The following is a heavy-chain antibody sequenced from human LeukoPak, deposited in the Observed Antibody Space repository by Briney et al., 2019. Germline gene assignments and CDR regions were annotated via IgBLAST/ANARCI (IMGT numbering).Heavy chain of an antibody. CDR1: GYTFSSYG. V-gene: IGHV1-18*01. CDR3: ARDWNYVNDDFDI. CDR2: VSTYNGDT. D-gene: IGHD1-7*01. Sequence: ASVTVSCKASGYTFSSYGISWVRQAPGQGLEWMGWVSTYNGDTNYAQKVQGRVTMTTDTSTSTAYMELRSLRSDDTAVYYCARDWNYVNDDFDIWGQGTMVTVSS. J-gene: IGHJ3*02.